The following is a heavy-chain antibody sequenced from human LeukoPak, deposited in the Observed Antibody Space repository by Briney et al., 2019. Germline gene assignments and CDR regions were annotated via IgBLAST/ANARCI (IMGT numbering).Heavy chain of an antibody. CDR3: ARGRFGYYFDY. CDR2: IYYSGST. D-gene: IGHD3-10*01. J-gene: IGHJ4*02. Sequence: SETLSLTCAVSGASINSYYWSWIRQPPGKGLEWIGYIYYSGSTNYNPSLKSRVTISVDTSKNQFSLKLSSVTAADTAVYYCARGRFGYYFDYWGQGTLVTVSS. V-gene: IGHV4-59*01. CDR1: GASINSYY.